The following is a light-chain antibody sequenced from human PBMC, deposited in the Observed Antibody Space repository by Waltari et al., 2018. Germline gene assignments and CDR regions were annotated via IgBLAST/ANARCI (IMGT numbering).Light chain of an antibody. Sequence: QSLLTQPPSASGTPGQRVTISYSGSSSNIGSNFVYWYQQLPGTAPKLLMSRNNQRPSGVPDRISGSKSGTSASLAISGLRSEDEAEYYCASWDDDLSGVVFGGGTKVTVL. CDR1: SSNIGSNF. V-gene: IGLV1-47*01. CDR3: ASWDDDLSGVV. J-gene: IGLJ2*01. CDR2: RNN.